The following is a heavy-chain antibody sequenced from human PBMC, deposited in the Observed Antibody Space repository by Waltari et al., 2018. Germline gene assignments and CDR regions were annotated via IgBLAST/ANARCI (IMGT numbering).Heavy chain of an antibody. Sequence: QVQLQESGPGMLRPSETLSLTCTVSGDSIKTATYYWGWIRQSPGKGLECLGTIHSSGTTDVPASLDPRVTISVDTFNNRFSLNLRSATAADTAVYFCARLVWFGAWIDNWGQGSLVTVSS. CDR1: GDSIKTATYY. CDR3: ARLVWFGAWIDN. CDR2: IHSSGTT. V-gene: IGHV4-39*01. D-gene: IGHD3-10*01. J-gene: IGHJ4*02.